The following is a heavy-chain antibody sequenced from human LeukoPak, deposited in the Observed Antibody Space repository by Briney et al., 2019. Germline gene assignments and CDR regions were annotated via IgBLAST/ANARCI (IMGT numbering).Heavy chain of an antibody. J-gene: IGHJ6*03. CDR1: GGSISSSSYY. Sequence: PSGTLSLTCTVSGGSISSSSYYWGWIRQPPGKGLEWIGSIYYSGSTYYNPSLKSRVTISVDTSKNQFSLKLSSVTAADTAVYYCASQVRLRPNYYYYYMDVWGKGTTVTVSS. D-gene: IGHD5-12*01. CDR3: ASQVRLRPNYYYYYMDV. V-gene: IGHV4-39*07. CDR2: IYYSGST.